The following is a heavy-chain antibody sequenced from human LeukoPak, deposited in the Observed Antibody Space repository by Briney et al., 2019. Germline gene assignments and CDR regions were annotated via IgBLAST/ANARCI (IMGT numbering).Heavy chain of an antibody. Sequence: PGGSLRLSCVAYGFTFYDYGMSWVRQAPGKGLEWVSGINWNGGSTGYADSVQGRFTISRDNAKNTLYLQMNSLRAEDTAVYYCAKELSITMIVVVIKDAGYFDYWGQGTLVTVSS. CDR1: GFTFYDYG. CDR2: INWNGGST. V-gene: IGHV3-20*04. J-gene: IGHJ4*02. D-gene: IGHD3-22*01. CDR3: AKELSITMIVVVIKDAGYFDY.